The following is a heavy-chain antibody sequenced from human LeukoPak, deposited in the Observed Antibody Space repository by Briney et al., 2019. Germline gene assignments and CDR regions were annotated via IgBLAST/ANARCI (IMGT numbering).Heavy chain of an antibody. V-gene: IGHV4-31*03. CDR2: IYYSGST. D-gene: IGHD1-26*01. CDR3: ARQFLSGYYGMDV. Sequence: PSETLSLTCTVSGGSISSGGYYWSWIRQHPGKGLEWIGYIYYSGSTYYDPSLKSRVTISVDKSKNQFSLKLSSVTAADTAVYYCARQFLSGYYGMDVWGQGTTVTVSS. CDR1: GGSISSGGYY. J-gene: IGHJ6*02.